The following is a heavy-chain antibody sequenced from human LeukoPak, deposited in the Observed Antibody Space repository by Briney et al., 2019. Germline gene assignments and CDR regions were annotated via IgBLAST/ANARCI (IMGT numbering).Heavy chain of an antibody. Sequence: SETLSLTCTVSGGSISSSSYYWGWIRQPPGKGLEWIGSIYYSGSTYYNPSLKSRVTISVDTSKNQFSLKLSSVTAADTAVYYCARERDSYYDSSGYYRPFDYWGQGTLVTVSS. CDR2: IYYSGST. CDR3: ARERDSYYDSSGYYRPFDY. V-gene: IGHV4-39*07. J-gene: IGHJ4*02. D-gene: IGHD3-22*01. CDR1: GGSISSSSYY.